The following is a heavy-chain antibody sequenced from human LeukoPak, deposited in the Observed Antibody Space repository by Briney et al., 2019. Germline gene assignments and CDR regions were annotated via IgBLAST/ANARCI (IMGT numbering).Heavy chain of an antibody. CDR1: GGTFSSYA. Sequence: GASVKVSCKASGGTFSSYAISWVRQAPGQGLEWMGGIIPIFGTANYAQKLQGRVTMTTDTSTSTAYMELRSLRSDDTAVYYCARVDGQWLGVTWGQGTLVTVSS. V-gene: IGHV1-69*05. CDR3: ARVDGQWLGVT. J-gene: IGHJ5*02. CDR2: IIPIFGTA. D-gene: IGHD6-19*01.